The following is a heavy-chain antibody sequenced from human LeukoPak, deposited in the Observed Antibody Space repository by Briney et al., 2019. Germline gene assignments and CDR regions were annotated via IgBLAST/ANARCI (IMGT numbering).Heavy chain of an antibody. Sequence: GGSLRLSCVASGFTFSNFAMHWVRQAPGKGLEWVSGISGSGGATYYADSVKGRFTISRDNSTNTLFLQMNSLRAEDTAMYFCAKTGYGNSWDDNVRSSFDYWGQGPLVTVSS. CDR2: ISGSGGAT. CDR3: AKTGYGNSWDDNVRSSFDY. J-gene: IGHJ4*02. CDR1: GFTFSNFA. V-gene: IGHV3-23*01. D-gene: IGHD5-18*01.